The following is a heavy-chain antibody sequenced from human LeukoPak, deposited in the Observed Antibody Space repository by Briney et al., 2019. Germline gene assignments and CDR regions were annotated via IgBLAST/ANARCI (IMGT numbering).Heavy chain of an antibody. CDR1: GFTFSSYG. D-gene: IGHD3-9*01. CDR2: ISGSGGST. J-gene: IGHJ4*02. V-gene: IGHV3-23*01. Sequence: GGSLRLSCAASGFTFSSYGMSWVRQAPGKGLEWFSAISGSGGSTYYADSVKGRFTISRDNSKNTLYLQMNSLRAEDTVVFFRQKGAYEILTGYDYWGRGTLVTVSS. CDR3: QKGAYEILTGYDY.